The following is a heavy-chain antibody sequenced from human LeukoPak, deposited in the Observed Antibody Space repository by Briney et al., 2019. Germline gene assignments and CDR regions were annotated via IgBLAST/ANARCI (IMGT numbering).Heavy chain of an antibody. V-gene: IGHV1-2*02. CDR3: ARGFSNVFDV. CDR1: GYTFPAYY. Sequence: GASVKVSCKTSGYTFPAYYMHWVRQAPGQGLEWVGWLNPDNGGTNYAQKFRGRVTMTRDTSISTAYMELSRLRSDDTAVYHCARGFSNVFDVWGHGTVVIVSS. J-gene: IGHJ3*01. D-gene: IGHD3-3*01. CDR2: LNPDNGGT.